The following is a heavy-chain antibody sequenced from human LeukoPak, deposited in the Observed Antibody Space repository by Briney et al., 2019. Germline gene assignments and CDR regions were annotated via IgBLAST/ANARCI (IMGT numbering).Heavy chain of an antibody. V-gene: IGHV3-33*01. D-gene: IGHD3-22*01. J-gene: IGHJ4*02. CDR1: GFTFSSYG. Sequence: GGSLRLSCAASGFTFSSYGMHWVRQAPGKGLEWVAVIWYDGSNKYYADSVKGRFTISRDNSKNTLYLQMNSLRAEDTAVYYCARTSRPYYYDSSGPFDYWGQGTLVTVSS. CDR2: IWYDGSNK. CDR3: ARTSRPYYYDSSGPFDY.